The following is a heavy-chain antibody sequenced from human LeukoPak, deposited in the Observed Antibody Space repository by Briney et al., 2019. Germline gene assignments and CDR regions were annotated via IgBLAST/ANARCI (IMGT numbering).Heavy chain of an antibody. CDR2: INEDGSGK. J-gene: IGHJ6*04. CDR3: ARDDGDV. Sequence: GGSLRLSCVSSGFTFSNYWVKWVRQAPGKGLEWVASINEDGSGKFSVGSVKDRITISRDNTRNSLDLQINSLTVEDTAIYYCARDDGDVWGTGTTVTVSS. V-gene: IGHV3-7*01. CDR1: GFTFSNYW.